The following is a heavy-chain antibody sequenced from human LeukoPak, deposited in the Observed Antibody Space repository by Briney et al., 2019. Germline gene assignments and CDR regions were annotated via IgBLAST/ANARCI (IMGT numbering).Heavy chain of an antibody. CDR3: ARDYGAAQWLDALDI. CDR1: GFTFSSYS. CDR2: ISSSSSTI. D-gene: IGHD6-19*01. Sequence: PGGSLRLSCAASGFTFSSYSMNWVRQAPGKGLEWVSYISSSSSTIYYADSVKGRFTISRDNAKNSLYLQMNSLRAEDTAVYYCARDYGAAQWLDALDIWGQGTMVTVSS. J-gene: IGHJ3*02. V-gene: IGHV3-48*01.